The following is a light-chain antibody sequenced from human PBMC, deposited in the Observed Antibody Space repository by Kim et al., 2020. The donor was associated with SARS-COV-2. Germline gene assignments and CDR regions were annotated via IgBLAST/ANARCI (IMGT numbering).Light chain of an antibody. CDR1: SSDVGSYNY. Sequence: QSALTQPASVSGSPGQSITISCTGTSSDVGSYNYVSWYQQHPGKVPKLMISDVSNRPSGVSNRFSGSKSGNTASLTISGLQAEDEAGYYCSSYTTISTVVFGGGTQLTVL. CDR2: DVS. CDR3: SSYTTISTVV. J-gene: IGLJ3*02. V-gene: IGLV2-14*03.